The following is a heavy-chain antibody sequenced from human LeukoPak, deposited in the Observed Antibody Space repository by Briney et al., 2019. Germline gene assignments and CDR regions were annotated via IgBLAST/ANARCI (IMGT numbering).Heavy chain of an antibody. J-gene: IGHJ3*02. V-gene: IGHV3-23*01. Sequence: GGSLRLSCAASGFTFRSFGMTWVRQAPGKGLEWVSGITASSGTTYYADSVKGRFTISRDNSKNTLYLQMNSLRAEEMAVYYCARDLGSFYNVKAFDIWGQGTLVTVSS. CDR2: ITASSGTT. D-gene: IGHD3-10*01. CDR3: ARDLGSFYNVKAFDI. CDR1: GFTFRSFG.